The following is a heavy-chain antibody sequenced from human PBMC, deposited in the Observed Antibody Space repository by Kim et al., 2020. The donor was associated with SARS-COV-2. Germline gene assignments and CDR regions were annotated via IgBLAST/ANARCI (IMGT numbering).Heavy chain of an antibody. D-gene: IGHD6-13*01. CDR2: ISGSGGST. CDR1: GFTFSSYA. Sequence: GGSLRLSCAASGFTFSSYAMSWVRQAPGKGLEWVSAISGSGGSTYYADSVKGRFTISRDNSKNTLYLQMNSLRAEDTAVYYCAKWSSAAAGARGYFQHWGQGTLVTVSS. CDR3: AKWSSAAAGARGYFQH. V-gene: IGHV3-23*01. J-gene: IGHJ1*01.